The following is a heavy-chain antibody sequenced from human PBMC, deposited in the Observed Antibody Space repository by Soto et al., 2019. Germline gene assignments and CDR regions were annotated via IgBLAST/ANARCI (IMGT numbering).Heavy chain of an antibody. D-gene: IGHD3-16*02. Sequence: SGGSLRLSCAASGFKVGSTSMTWVRQAPGEGLQLVSIMYSGGSTYYADSVKGRFTVSRDDSKNTLYLQMNNLRVDDTGVYYCTRTRSASRSPSDYWGQGTLVTVSS. V-gene: IGHV3-53*01. CDR3: TRTRSASRSPSDY. CDR2: MYSGGST. J-gene: IGHJ4*02. CDR1: GFKVGSTS.